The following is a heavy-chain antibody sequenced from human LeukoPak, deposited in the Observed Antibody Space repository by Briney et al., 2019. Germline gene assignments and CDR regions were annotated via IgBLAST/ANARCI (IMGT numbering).Heavy chain of an antibody. V-gene: IGHV4-4*07. Sequence: SETLSLTCTVSGGSISSYYWTWIRQPAGKGLEWIGRIYTSGSTNYNPSLKSRVTMSIDTSKNQFSLNLSSVTAADTAVYYCARDHSTSYFDYWGQGTLVTVSS. CDR3: ARDHSTSYFDY. CDR2: IYTSGST. CDR1: GGSISSYY. J-gene: IGHJ4*02.